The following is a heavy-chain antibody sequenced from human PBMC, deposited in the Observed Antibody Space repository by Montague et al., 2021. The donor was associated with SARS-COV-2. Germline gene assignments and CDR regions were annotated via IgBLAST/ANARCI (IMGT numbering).Heavy chain of an antibody. J-gene: IGHJ4*02. CDR3: AHRPGYNFGNPYFDY. CDR1: GFSLSTSGVG. D-gene: IGHD5-18*01. CDR2: IYWDDDK. Sequence: ALVKPTQTLTLTCTFSGFSLSTSGVGVGWIRQPPGKALEWPALIYWDDDKRYSPSLKSRLTITKDTSKNQVVLTMTNVDPVDTATYFCAHRPGYNFGNPYFDYWGQGTLVTVSS. V-gene: IGHV2-5*02.